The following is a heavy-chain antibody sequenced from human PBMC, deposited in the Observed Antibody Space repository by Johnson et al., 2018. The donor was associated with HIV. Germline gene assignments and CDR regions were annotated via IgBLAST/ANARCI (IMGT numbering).Heavy chain of an antibody. Sequence: QVQLVESGGSVVQPGRSLRLSCAASGFTFSNYAMHWVRQAPGKGLEWVAVISYDGSSKYYADSVKGRFTISRDNSKNTLYLQMSSLRAEDTAIYFCARDRILTGYDASDIWGQGTMVIVSS. V-gene: IGHV3-30-3*01. J-gene: IGHJ3*02. CDR3: ARDRILTGYDASDI. CDR1: GFTFSNYA. CDR2: ISYDGSSK. D-gene: IGHD3-9*01.